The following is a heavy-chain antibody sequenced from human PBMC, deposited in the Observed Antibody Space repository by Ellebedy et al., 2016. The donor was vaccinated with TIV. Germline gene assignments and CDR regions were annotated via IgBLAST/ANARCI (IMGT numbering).Heavy chain of an antibody. CDR1: EFNFTSYW. CDR3: ASGFQ. Sequence: GESLKISCAAYEFNFTSYWMNWVRQAPGKGLEWVANLNQDGSVKYYVDSVKGRFTISRDNAKNSLYLQMNSLRAEDTAVYYCASGFQWGQGTLVTVSS. D-gene: IGHD5-12*01. CDR2: LNQDGSVK. V-gene: IGHV3-7*01. J-gene: IGHJ4*02.